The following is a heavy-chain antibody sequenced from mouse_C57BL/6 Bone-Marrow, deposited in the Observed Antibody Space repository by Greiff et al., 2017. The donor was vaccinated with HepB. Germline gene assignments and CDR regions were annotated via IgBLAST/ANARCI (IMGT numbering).Heavy chain of an antibody. V-gene: IGHV4-1*01. CDR1: GIAFSSYW. CDR2: INPDSSTI. D-gene: IGHD2-4*01. J-gene: IGHJ2*01. Sequence: EVQLQESGGGLVQPGGSLKLSCAASGIAFSSYWMRWVRRAPGKGLEWIGEINPDSSTINYAPSLKDKFILARDNAKKTLYLQMSKVRSDDTALYDCARRGYDEYDMDYWGQGTTLTVSA. CDR3: ARRGYDEYDMDY.